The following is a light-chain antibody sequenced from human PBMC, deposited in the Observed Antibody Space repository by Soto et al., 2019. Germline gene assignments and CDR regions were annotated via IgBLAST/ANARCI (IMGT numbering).Light chain of an antibody. V-gene: IGKV3-15*01. J-gene: IGKJ3*01. CDR2: GAS. Sequence: EIVMTQSPATLSVSPGERATLSCKASQSVSTDLAWYQQKPGQAPRRLIYGASTRASGIPARFSGSGSGTEFTLTINRLQSEDLAVYYCHQYNAWPRFTFGPGNQVEIK. CDR1: QSVSTD. CDR3: HQYNAWPRFT.